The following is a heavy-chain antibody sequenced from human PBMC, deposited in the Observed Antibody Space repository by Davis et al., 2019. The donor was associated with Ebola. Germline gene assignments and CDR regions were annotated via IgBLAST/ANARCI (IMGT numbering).Heavy chain of an antibody. J-gene: IGHJ5*02. CDR1: EFPFSSYS. V-gene: IGHV3-21*01. CDR2: ITSGSTYI. CDR3: ARDLGGPLIS. D-gene: IGHD3-3*01. Sequence: GGSLRLSCAASEFPFSSYSMNWVRQAPGKGLEWVSSITSGSTYIYYADSVKGRFTISRDHARNSLFLQMGSQRAEDTAVYYCARDLGGPLISWGQGTLVTVSS.